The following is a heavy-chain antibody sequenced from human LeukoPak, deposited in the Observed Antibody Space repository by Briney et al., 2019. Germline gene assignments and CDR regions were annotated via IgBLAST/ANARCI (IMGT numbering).Heavy chain of an antibody. V-gene: IGHV1-2*06. J-gene: IGHJ4*02. CDR3: ARSRQSGQLVSRFDY. CDR2: INPNSGGT. CDR1: GYTFTGYY. Sequence: ASVKVSCKASGYTFTGYYMHWVRQAPGQGLEWMGRINPNSGGTNYAQKFQGRVTMTRDTSISTAYMELSRLRSDDTAVYYCARSRQSGQLVSRFDYRGQGTLVTVSS. D-gene: IGHD6-6*01.